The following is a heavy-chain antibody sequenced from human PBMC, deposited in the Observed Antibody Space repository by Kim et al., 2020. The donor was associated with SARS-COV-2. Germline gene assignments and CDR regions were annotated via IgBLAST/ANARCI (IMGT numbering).Heavy chain of an antibody. V-gene: IGHV3-33*06. D-gene: IGHD2-2*01. CDR1: GFTFSSYG. Sequence: GGSLRLSCAASGFTFSSYGMHWVRQAPGKGLEWVAVIWYDGSKKYHVDSVKGRFTISRDNSKNTLYLQMNSLRAEDTAVYYCANGGSSSSWAHLYWGQGTLVIVSS. J-gene: IGHJ4*02. CDR2: IWYDGSKK. CDR3: ANGGSSSSWAHLY.